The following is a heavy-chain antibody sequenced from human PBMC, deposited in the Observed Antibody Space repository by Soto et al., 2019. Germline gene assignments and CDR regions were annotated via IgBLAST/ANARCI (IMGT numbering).Heavy chain of an antibody. CDR2: INIDGTEK. J-gene: IGHJ4*02. CDR1: GSPFTHFW. D-gene: IGHD6-19*01. V-gene: IGHV3-7*01. Sequence: EVQLVGPGGPLFQLVGSWRLSVATSGSPFTHFWWNWVRQAPGKGLEWVANINIDGTEKYYGDSVKGRFTISRDNAKNSLYLQMDSLRDEDMAVYYCARNRGWEMLDYWGQGTLVTVSS. CDR3: ARNRGWEMLDY.